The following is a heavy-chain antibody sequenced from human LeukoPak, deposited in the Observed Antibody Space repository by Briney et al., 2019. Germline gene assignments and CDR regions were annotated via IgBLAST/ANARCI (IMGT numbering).Heavy chain of an antibody. J-gene: IGHJ6*03. CDR3: AKVRSRQLVPYYYYYYMDV. V-gene: IGHV3-30*02. D-gene: IGHD6-13*01. CDR1: GFTFSSYG. Sequence: GGSLRLSCAASGFTFSSYGMHWVRQAPGKGLEWVAFIRYDGSNKYYADSVKGRFTISRDNSKNTLYLQMNSLRAEDTAVYYCAKVRSRQLVPYYYYYYMDVWGKGTTVTVSS. CDR2: IRYDGSNK.